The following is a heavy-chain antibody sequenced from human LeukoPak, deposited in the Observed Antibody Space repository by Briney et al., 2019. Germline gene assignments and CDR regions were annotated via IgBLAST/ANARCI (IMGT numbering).Heavy chain of an antibody. J-gene: IGHJ4*02. CDR2: ISSSGSTK. CDR3: ARDVAETYYYDSSGYFGLDY. D-gene: IGHD3-22*01. Sequence: GGSLRLSCAASGFTFSSYSMNWVRQAPGKGLEWVSYISSSGSTKYYADSVKGRFTISRDNAKNSLYLQMNSLRAEDTAVYYCARDVAETYYYDSSGYFGLDYWGQGTLVTVSS. CDR1: GFTFSSYS. V-gene: IGHV3-48*04.